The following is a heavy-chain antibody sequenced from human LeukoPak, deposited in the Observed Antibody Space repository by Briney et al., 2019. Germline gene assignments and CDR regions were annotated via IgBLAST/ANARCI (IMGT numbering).Heavy chain of an antibody. J-gene: IGHJ3*02. D-gene: IGHD4-17*01. CDR1: GGAISRYY. CDR2: IYYSGST. V-gene: IGHV4-59*08. CDR3: AGYGAVTTSEEAFDI. Sequence: SETLSLTCTVAGGAISRYYWSWIRQPPGKGLEWIGYIYYSGSTNYNPSLKSRVTISVDTSKNQFSLKLSSVTAADTAVYYCAGYGAVTTSEEAFDIWGQGTMVTVSS.